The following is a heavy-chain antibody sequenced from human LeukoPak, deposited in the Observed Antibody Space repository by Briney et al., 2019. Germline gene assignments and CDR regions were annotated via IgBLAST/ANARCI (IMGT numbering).Heavy chain of an antibody. CDR1: GGTFSSYA. D-gene: IGHD2-2*01. CDR2: IIPILGIA. Sequence: SVKVSCKASGGTFSSYAISWVRQAPGQGLEWMGRIIPILGIANYAQKFQGRVTITADKSTSTAYMELSSLRSEDTAVYYCARDPDIVVVPAAMAFENGYYFDYWGQGTLVTVSS. V-gene: IGHV1-69*04. CDR3: ARDPDIVVVPAAMAFENGYYFDY. J-gene: IGHJ4*02.